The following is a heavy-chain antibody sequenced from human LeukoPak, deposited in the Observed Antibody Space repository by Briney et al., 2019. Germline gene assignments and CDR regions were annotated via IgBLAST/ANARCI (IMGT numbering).Heavy chain of an antibody. CDR1: GFTFGSYA. CDR3: AVIYGSGSYFLDY. CDR2: VIGSGSRT. D-gene: IGHD3-10*01. J-gene: IGHJ4*02. Sequence: PWGSLTLSCAASGFTFGSYAMHWVRQAPGKGLEWVSSVIGSGSRTWYADSVKGRFAISRDNSKNTLYLQMTSLRAEDTAVYYCAVIYGSGSYFLDYWGQRTLATFSS. V-gene: IGHV3-NL1*01.